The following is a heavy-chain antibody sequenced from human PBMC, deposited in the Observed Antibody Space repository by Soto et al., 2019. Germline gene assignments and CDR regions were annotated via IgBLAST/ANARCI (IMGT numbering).Heavy chain of an antibody. Sequence: GGSLRLSCAASGFTFSNAWMNWVRQAPGKGLEWVGRIKSKTDGGTTDYAAPVKGRFTISRDDSKNTLYLQMNSLKTEDTAVYYCTTIPPALVGATDYWGQGTLVTVSS. D-gene: IGHD1-26*01. CDR3: TTIPPALVGATDY. J-gene: IGHJ4*02. CDR2: IKSKTDGGTT. CDR1: GFTFSNAW. V-gene: IGHV3-15*07.